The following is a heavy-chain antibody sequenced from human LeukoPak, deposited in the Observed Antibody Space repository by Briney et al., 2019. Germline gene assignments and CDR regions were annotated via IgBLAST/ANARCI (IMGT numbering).Heavy chain of an antibody. CDR1: GGSFSGYY. V-gene: IGHV4-34*01. CDR3: AGAGLNGDVDY. CDR2: INHSGST. J-gene: IGHJ4*02. D-gene: IGHD4-17*01. Sequence: PSETLSLTCAVYGGSFSGYYWSWIRQPPGKGLEWIGEINHSGSTNYNPSLKSRVTISVDTSKNQFSLKLSSVTAADTAVYYCAGAGLNGDVDYWGQGTLVTVSS.